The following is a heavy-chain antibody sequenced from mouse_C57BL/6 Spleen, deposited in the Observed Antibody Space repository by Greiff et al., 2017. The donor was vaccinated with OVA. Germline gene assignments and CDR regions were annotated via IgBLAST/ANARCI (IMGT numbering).Heavy chain of an antibody. D-gene: IGHD2-1*01. CDR1: GYTFTSYT. J-gene: IGHJ2*01. Sequence: QLKESGAELARPGASVKVSCKASGYTFTSYTMHWVKQRPGQGLEWIGYINPSSGYTKYNQKFKDKATLTADKSSSTAYMQLSSLTSEDSAVYYCASGDGNYFDYWGQGTTLTVSS. V-gene: IGHV1-4*01. CDR3: ASGDGNYFDY. CDR2: INPSSGYT.